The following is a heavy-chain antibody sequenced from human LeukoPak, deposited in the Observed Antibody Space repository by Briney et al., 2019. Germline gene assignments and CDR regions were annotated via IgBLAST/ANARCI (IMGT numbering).Heavy chain of an antibody. V-gene: IGHV3-48*03. J-gene: IGHJ4*02. CDR1: GFTFSSYE. Sequence: PGGSLRLSCAASGFTFSSYEMNWVRQAPGKGLEWVSYISSSGSTISYADSVKGRFTMSRDNAKNSLYLQMKSLRAEDTAVYYCARDFISAAGIDYWGQGTLVTVSS. CDR3: ARDFISAAGIDY. CDR2: ISSSGSTI. D-gene: IGHD6-13*01.